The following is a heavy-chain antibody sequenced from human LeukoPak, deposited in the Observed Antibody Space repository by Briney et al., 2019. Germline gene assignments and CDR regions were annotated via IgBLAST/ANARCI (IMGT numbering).Heavy chain of an antibody. CDR1: GGSISSYY. J-gene: IGHJ4*02. V-gene: IGHV4-59*08. CDR2: IYYSGST. Sequence: SGTLSLTCTVSGGSISSYYWSWIRQPPGKGLDWIGYIYYSGSTNYNPSLKSRVTISVDTSKNQFSLKLSSVTAADTAVYYCAFVDTAMVTIDYWRQGTPVTVSS. D-gene: IGHD5-18*01. CDR3: AFVDTAMVTIDY.